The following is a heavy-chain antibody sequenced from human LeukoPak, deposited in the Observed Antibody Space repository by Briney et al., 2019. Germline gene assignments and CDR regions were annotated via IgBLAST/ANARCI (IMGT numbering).Heavy chain of an antibody. CDR3: ARPVHVPNYYDSSGLDY. J-gene: IGHJ4*02. CDR2: INPNSGGT. V-gene: IGHV1-2*02. Sequence: GASVKVSCKASGYTFTGYYMHWVRQAPGQGLEWMGWINPNSGGTNYAQKFQGRVTMTRDTSISTAYMELSRLRSDDTAVYYCARPVHVPNYYDSSGLDYWGQGTLVTVSS. D-gene: IGHD3-22*01. CDR1: GYTFTGYY.